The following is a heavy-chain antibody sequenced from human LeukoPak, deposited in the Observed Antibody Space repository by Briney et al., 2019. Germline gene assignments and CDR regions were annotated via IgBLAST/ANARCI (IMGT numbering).Heavy chain of an antibody. D-gene: IGHD3-3*01. V-gene: IGHV4-61*02. CDR3: ARSSSKAGLEGYYFDY. J-gene: IGHJ4*02. Sequence: SDTLSLTCTVSDGPISSGSYHWRWTPQPAGTGLDWLERNYTSGITHYHPSLKSRVTISIDTSKNQFSLKMTSVTAADTAVYYCARSSSKAGLEGYYFDYWGQGALVTVSS. CDR2: NYTSGIT. CDR1: DGPISSGSYH.